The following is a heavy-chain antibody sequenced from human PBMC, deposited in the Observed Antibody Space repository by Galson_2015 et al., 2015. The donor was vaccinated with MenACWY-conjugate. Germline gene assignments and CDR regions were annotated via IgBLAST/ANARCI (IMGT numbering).Heavy chain of an antibody. CDR1: GGTFSSYA. J-gene: IGHJ5*02. Sequence: SVKVSCKASGGTFSSYAISWVRQAPGQGLEWMGRIIPILGIANYAQKFQGRVTITADKSTSTAYMELSSLRSEDTAVYYCASGVGWELWSEWFDPRGQGTLVTVSS. CDR2: IIPILGIA. CDR3: ASGVGWELWSEWFDP. V-gene: IGHV1-69*04. D-gene: IGHD1-26*01.